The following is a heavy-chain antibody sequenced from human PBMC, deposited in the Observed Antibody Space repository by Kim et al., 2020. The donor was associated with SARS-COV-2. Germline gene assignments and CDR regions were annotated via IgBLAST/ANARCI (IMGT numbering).Heavy chain of an antibody. CDR3: TTEPWLPSHYGDYGTGNY. V-gene: IGHV3-15*01. CDR2: IKSKTDGGTT. D-gene: IGHD4-17*01. Sequence: GGSLRLSCAASGFTFSNAWMSWVRQAPGKGLEWVGRIKSKTDGGTTDYAAPVKGRFTISRDDSKNTLYLQMNSLKTEDTAVYYCTTEPWLPSHYGDYGTGNYGGQGTLVTVSS. J-gene: IGHJ4*02. CDR1: GFTFSNAW.